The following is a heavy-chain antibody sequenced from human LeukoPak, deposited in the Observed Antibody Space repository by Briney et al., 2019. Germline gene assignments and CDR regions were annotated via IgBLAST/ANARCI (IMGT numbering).Heavy chain of an antibody. V-gene: IGHV4-39*07. J-gene: IGHJ3*02. D-gene: IGHD2-8*01. Sequence: SETLSLTCTVSGDSIFSTTYYWGWIRQPPGKGLEWIGSIYYSGTTYYNPSLKSRVTISADTSKNQFSLRLSSVTAADTAVYYCARDDWGSSPTPLVLSDIWGQGTMVTVSS. CDR2: IYYSGTT. CDR3: ARDDWGSSPTPLVLSDI. CDR1: GDSIFSTTYY.